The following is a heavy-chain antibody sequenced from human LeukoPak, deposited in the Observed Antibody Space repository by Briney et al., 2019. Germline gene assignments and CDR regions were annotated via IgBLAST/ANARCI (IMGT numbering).Heavy chain of an antibody. V-gene: IGHV4-39*07. CDR3: ARDKRLYYFDY. CDR1: GGSISSYY. Sequence: SETLSLTCTVSGGSISSYYWGWIRQPPGKGLEWIGSIYYSGSTYYNPSLKSRVTISVDTSKNQFSLKLSSVTAADTAVYYCARDKRLYYFDYWGQGTLVTVSS. J-gene: IGHJ4*02. D-gene: IGHD6-19*01. CDR2: IYYSGST.